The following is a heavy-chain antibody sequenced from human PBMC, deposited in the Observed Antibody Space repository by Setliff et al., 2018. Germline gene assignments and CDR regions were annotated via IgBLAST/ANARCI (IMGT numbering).Heavy chain of an antibody. Sequence: SETLSLTCTVSGDSIDTDIWWSWVRQSPGKGLEWIGEIYLGGSPTYNPSLKSRVTISIYKSKNQLSLDLTSVTAADTAVYYCARNWHWGFNPWGRGALVTVSS. J-gene: IGHJ5*02. V-gene: IGHV4-4*02. CDR2: IYLGGSP. D-gene: IGHD1-7*01. CDR3: ARNWHWGFNP. CDR1: GDSIDTDIW.